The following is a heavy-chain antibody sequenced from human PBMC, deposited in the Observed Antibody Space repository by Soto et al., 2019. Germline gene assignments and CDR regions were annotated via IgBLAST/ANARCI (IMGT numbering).Heavy chain of an antibody. CDR3: ARVHSGSYPDY. CDR2: IYYSGST. J-gene: IGHJ4*02. CDR1: GGSISSYY. D-gene: IGHD1-26*01. V-gene: IGHV4-59*01. Sequence: KLSETLSLTCTVSGGSISSYYWSWIRQPPGKGLEWIGYIYYSGSTNYNPSLKSRVTISVDTSKNQFSLKLSSVTAADTAVYYCARVHSGSYPDYWGQGTLVTVSS.